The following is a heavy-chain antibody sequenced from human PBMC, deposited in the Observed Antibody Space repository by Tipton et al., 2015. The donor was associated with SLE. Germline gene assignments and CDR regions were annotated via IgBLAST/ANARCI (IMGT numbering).Heavy chain of an antibody. CDR1: GGSISNYY. D-gene: IGHD6-13*01. CDR3: ARMSSSWSGGYFGG. Sequence: TLSLTCTVSGGSISNYYCHWIRQSPGKGLEWIGYTYHSGMTNYNPSLKSRVTMSIETSKNQFSLKVTSVTAADTAVYYCARMSSSWSGGYFGGWGQGTLVTVSS. CDR2: TYHSGMT. J-gene: IGHJ4*02. V-gene: IGHV4-59*01.